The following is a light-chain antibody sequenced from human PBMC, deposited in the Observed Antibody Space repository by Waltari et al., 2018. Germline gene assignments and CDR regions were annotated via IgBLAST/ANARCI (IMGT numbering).Light chain of an antibody. Sequence: QLVLTQSPSTSASLGASVTLTCTLSSGHGSNIVAWHQQQPEKGPRYLMKVNSDGSHSKGDEIPDRFSGSSSGAERYLTISTVQSEDEADYYCQTGGHGTWVFGGGTKLTVL. CDR2: VNSDGSH. CDR3: QTGGHGTWV. V-gene: IGLV4-69*02. CDR1: SGHGSNI. J-gene: IGLJ3*02.